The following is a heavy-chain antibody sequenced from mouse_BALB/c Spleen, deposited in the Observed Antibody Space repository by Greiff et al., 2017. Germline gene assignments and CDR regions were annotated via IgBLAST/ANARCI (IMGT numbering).Heavy chain of an antibody. J-gene: IGHJ2*01. Sequence: EVKLQESGPGLVKPSQSLSLTCSVTGYSITSGYYWNWIRQFPGNKLEWMGYISYDGSNNYNPSLKNRISITRDTSKNQFFLKLNSVTTEDTATYYCARDDLFGSYYFDYWGQGTTLTVSS. CDR1: GYSITSGYY. CDR2: ISYDGSN. CDR3: ARDDLFGSYYFDY. V-gene: IGHV3-6*02. D-gene: IGHD1-2*01.